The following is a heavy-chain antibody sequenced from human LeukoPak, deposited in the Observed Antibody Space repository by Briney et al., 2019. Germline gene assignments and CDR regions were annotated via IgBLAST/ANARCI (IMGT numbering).Heavy chain of an antibody. CDR1: GGTFSSYA. V-gene: IGHV1-69*13. CDR3: ARGKLCSSTSCYAPYYYYGMDV. CDR2: IIPIFGTA. J-gene: IGHJ6*02. D-gene: IGHD2-2*01. Sequence: SVKVSCKASGGTFSSYAISWVRQAPGQGLEWMGGIIPIFGTANYAQKFQGRVTITADESTSTAYMELSSLRSEDTAVYYCARGKLCSSTSCYAPYYYYGMDVWGQGTTVTVSS.